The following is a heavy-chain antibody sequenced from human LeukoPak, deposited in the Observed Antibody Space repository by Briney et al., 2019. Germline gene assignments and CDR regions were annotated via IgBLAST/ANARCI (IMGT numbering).Heavy chain of an antibody. CDR1: GFTFDDYA. J-gene: IGHJ4*02. V-gene: IGHV3-9*01. CDR3: AKGPYGSGSYFIY. Sequence: GGSLRLSCAASGFTFDDYAMHWVRQAPGKGLEGVSGISWNSGSIGYADSVKGRFTISRDNAKNSLYLQMNSLRAEDTALYYCAKGPYGSGSYFIYWGQGTLVTVSS. D-gene: IGHD3-10*01. CDR2: ISWNSGSI.